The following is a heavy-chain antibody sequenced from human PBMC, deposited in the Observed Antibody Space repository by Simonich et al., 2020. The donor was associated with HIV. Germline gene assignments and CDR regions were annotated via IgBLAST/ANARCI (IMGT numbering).Heavy chain of an antibody. CDR1: GGSFSGYY. J-gene: IGHJ4*02. CDR2: INHSGST. CDR3: ARGFYQRLYYFDY. D-gene: IGHD2-2*01. Sequence: QVQLQQWGAGLLKPSETLSLTCAVYGGSFSGYYWSWIRQPPGQGLEWIGEINHSGSTNYNPSLKSRVTISVDTSKNQFSLKLGSVTAADTAVYYCARGFYQRLYYFDYWGQGTLVTVSS. V-gene: IGHV4-34*01.